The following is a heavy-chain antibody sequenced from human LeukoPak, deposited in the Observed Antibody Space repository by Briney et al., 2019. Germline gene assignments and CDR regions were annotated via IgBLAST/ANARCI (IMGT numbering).Heavy chain of an antibody. J-gene: IGHJ4*02. D-gene: IGHD6-13*01. CDR1: GGSISSYY. CDR3: ARLVAAAGTALFDY. V-gene: IGHV4-59*08. Sequence: SETLSLTCNVSGGSISSYYWIWIRQPPGKGQEWIGYIYYSGSTNYNPSLKSRVTISVDTSKNQFSLKLSSVTAADTAVYYCARLVAAAGTALFDYWGQGTLVTLSS. CDR2: IYYSGST.